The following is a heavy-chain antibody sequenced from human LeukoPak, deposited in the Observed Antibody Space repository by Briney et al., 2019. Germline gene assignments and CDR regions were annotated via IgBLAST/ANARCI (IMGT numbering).Heavy chain of an antibody. CDR1: GFTFSSYW. CDR2: INSDGSST. D-gene: IGHD3-22*01. V-gene: IGHV3-74*01. Sequence: PGGSLRLSCAASGFTFSSYWMHWVRQAPGKGLVWVSRINSDGSSTSYADSVKGRFTISRDNAKNTLYMRMSSLRAEDTAVYYCAKRRYDSSGHFDSWGQGTLVTVSS. CDR3: AKRRYDSSGHFDS. J-gene: IGHJ4*02.